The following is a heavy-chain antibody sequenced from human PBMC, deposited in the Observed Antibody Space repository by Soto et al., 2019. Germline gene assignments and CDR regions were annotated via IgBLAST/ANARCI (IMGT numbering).Heavy chain of an antibody. D-gene: IGHD3-9*01. Sequence: GGSLRLSCAASGFTFSSYSMNWVRQAPGKGLEWVSSISSSSSYIYYADSVKGRFTISRDNAKNSLYLQMNSLRAEDTAVYYCARDLYYDILTGYPYYYMDVWGKGTTVTVSS. CDR3: ARDLYYDILTGYPYYYMDV. CDR1: GFTFSSYS. CDR2: ISSSSSYI. J-gene: IGHJ6*03. V-gene: IGHV3-21*01.